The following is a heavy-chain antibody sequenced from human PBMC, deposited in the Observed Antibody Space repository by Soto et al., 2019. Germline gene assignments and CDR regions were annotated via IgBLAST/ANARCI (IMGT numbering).Heavy chain of an antibody. CDR1: GFTLSVYS. CDR3: ARISALGQAAFDL. Sequence: EVQLVESGGGLVXXGGSXXXXXAASGFTLSVYSMHWVRQAPGKGLEFVSAIHYDGSSTFYANSVKGRFTISRDTSKNTLYLQMGSLSAEDMAVYYCARISALGQAAFDLWGRGTMVTVSS. V-gene: IGHV3-64*01. CDR2: IHYDGSST. J-gene: IGHJ3*01.